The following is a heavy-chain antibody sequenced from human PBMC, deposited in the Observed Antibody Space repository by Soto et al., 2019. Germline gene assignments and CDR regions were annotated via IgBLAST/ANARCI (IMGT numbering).Heavy chain of an antibody. CDR3: ARSAITLFGVVSIPPHYYSEMDV. CDR1: GGTFNRYA. J-gene: IGHJ6*02. V-gene: IGHV1-69*13. Sequence: SVKVSCKASGGTFNRYAISWVLQAPGQGLEWMGGIIPIFGIGNDAQRFQGRVTITADESTGTAYMELSSLRSEDTGVYYCARSAITLFGVVSIPPHYYSEMDVWGQGTTVTVSS. CDR2: IIPIFGIG. D-gene: IGHD3-3*01.